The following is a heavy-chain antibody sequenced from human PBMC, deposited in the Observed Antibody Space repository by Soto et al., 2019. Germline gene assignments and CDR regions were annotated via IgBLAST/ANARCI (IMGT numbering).Heavy chain of an antibody. CDR1: GGSLSSSGYY. D-gene: IGHD6-13*01. CDR2: IYYSGST. V-gene: IGHV4-39*01. J-gene: IGHJ4*02. CDR3: ARQVQAAAGTPGHFDY. Sequence: SETLSVTCPVSGGSLSSSGYYWGWIRQPPGKGLEWIGSIYYSGSTYYNPSLKSRVTISVDTSKNQFSLKLSSVTAADTAVYYCARQVQAAAGTPGHFDYWGQGTLVTRLL.